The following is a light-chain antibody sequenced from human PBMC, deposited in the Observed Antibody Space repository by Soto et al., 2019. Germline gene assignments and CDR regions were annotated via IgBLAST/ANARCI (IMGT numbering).Light chain of an antibody. J-gene: IGLJ3*02. CDR1: NIGSKG. V-gene: IGLV3-21*04. CDR2: FDR. Sequence: SYELTQPPPVSVAPGKTARITCGGNNIGSKGVHWYQQKPGQAPVLVIYFDRERPSGIPERFTGSNSGNTATLTISRVEAGDEADYYCQVWDSKGVFGGGTKLTVL. CDR3: QVWDSKGV.